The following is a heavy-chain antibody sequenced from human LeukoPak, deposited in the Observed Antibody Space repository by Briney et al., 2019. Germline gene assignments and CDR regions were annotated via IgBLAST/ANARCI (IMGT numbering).Heavy chain of an antibody. CDR1: GGTFSSYA. Sequence: SVKVSCRASGGTFSSYAISWVRQAPGQGLEWMGGIIPIFGTANYAQKFQGRVTITTDESTSTAYMELSSLRSEDTAVYYCAIWGPGIYWFDPWGQGTLVTVSS. CDR3: AIWGPGIYWFDP. D-gene: IGHD1-14*01. J-gene: IGHJ5*02. V-gene: IGHV1-69*05. CDR2: IIPIFGTA.